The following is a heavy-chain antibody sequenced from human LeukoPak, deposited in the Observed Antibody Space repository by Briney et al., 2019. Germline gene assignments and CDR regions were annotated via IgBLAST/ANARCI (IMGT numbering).Heavy chain of an antibody. CDR1: GYILSSYY. J-gene: IGHJ4*02. CDR3: ARAYPDYGDYSYYFDY. CDR2: INPSGGST. Sequence: GASVKVSCKASGYILSSYYMHWVRQAPGQGLEWMGIINPSGGSTSYAQKFQGRVTMTRDMSTSTVYMELSSLRSEDTAVYYCARAYPDYGDYSYYFDYWGQGTLVTVSS. D-gene: IGHD4-17*01. V-gene: IGHV1-46*01.